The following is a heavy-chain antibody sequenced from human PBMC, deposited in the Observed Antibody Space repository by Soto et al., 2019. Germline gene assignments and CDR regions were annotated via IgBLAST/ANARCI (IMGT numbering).Heavy chain of an antibody. V-gene: IGHV5-10-1*01. J-gene: IGHJ4*02. CDR3: ARPNYHYGSATYFVY. CDR1: GYNFTSHW. D-gene: IGHD3-10*01. CDR2: IDPSDSYD. Sequence: GESLKISCKGSGYNFTSHWINWVRQMPGKGLEWMGRIDPSDSYDDYSPSFRGHVTISADKSINTAYLQWSSLTASDTAIYYCARPNYHYGSATYFVYWGQGSLVTVSS.